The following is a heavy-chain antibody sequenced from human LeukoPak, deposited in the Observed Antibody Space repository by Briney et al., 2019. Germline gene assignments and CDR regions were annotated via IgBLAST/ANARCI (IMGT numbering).Heavy chain of an antibody. CDR2: IRYDGSNK. J-gene: IGHJ4*02. V-gene: IGHV3-30*02. Sequence: PGGSLRLSCAASGFTFSSYGMHWVRQAPGKGLEWVAFIRYDGSNKYYADPVKGRFTISRDNSKNTLYLQMNSLRAEDTAVYYCAPWLGGGAADFDYWGQGTLVTVSS. CDR3: APWLGGGAADFDY. D-gene: IGHD3-9*01. CDR1: GFTFSSYG.